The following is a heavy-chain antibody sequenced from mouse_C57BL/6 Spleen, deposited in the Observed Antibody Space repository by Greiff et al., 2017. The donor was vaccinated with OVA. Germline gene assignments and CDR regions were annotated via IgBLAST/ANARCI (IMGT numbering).Heavy chain of an antibody. D-gene: IGHD4-1*01. V-gene: IGHV1-82*01. Sequence: QVQLKESGPELVKPGASVKISCKASGYAFSSSWMNWVKQRPGKGLEWIGRIYPGDGDTNYNGKFKGKATLTADKSSSTAYMQLSSLTSEDSAVYFCASQANWPMDYWGQGTSVTVSS. CDR1: GYAFSSSW. CDR2: IYPGDGDT. CDR3: ASQANWPMDY. J-gene: IGHJ4*01.